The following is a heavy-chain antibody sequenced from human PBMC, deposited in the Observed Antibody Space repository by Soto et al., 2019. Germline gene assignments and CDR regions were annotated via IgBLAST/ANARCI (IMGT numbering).Heavy chain of an antibody. CDR3: AKSGSITMIVVVISDFDY. Sequence: GSLRLSCAASGFTFSSYAMSWVRQAPGKGLEWVSAISGSGGSTYYADSVKGRFTISRDNSKNTLYLQMNSLRAEDTAVYYCAKSGSITMIVVVISDFDYWGQGTLVTVSS. CDR1: GFTFSSYA. V-gene: IGHV3-23*01. CDR2: ISGSGGST. J-gene: IGHJ4*02. D-gene: IGHD3-22*01.